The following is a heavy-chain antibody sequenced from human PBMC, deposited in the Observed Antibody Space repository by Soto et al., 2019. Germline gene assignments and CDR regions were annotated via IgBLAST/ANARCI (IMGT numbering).Heavy chain of an antibody. CDR2: ISDDGSHQ. D-gene: IGHD3-16*02. V-gene: IGHV3-30*18. CDR3: RKDIVHYNYGTDV. Sequence: WRSRRRSCAPSGFSFSAFGIHCFRQAPGKGLEWAAVISDDGSHQYFAESVERRFTISGDYSKSALFLQMTSLSLAFTGVYYCRKDIVHYNYGTDVWGQGPTVTAS. CDR1: GFSFSAFG. J-gene: IGHJ6*02.